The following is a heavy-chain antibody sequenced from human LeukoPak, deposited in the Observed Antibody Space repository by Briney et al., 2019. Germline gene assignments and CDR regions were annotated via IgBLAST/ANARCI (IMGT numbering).Heavy chain of an antibody. V-gene: IGHV4-31*03. Sequence: SETLSLTCTVSGGSIGSGVYYWNWIRQHPGKGLEWIGYIYYSGSTYYNPSLKSRVNISVDTSKNQFFLMLSSVTAADTAVYYCARDPGGTCYSGGRLGGGCGNWFDPWGQGTLVTVSS. J-gene: IGHJ5*02. CDR3: ARDPGGTCYSGGRLGGGCGNWFDP. D-gene: IGHD2-15*01. CDR1: GGSIGSGVYY. CDR2: IYYSGST.